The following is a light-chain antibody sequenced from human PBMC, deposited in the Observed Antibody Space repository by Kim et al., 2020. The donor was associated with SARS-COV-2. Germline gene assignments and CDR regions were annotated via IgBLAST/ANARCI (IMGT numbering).Light chain of an antibody. Sequence: AIRITQSPSSLSASTGDRVTITCRASQGISSYLAWYQQKPGKAPKLLIYAASTLQSGVPSRFSGSGSGTDFTLTISCLQSEDFATYYCQQYYSYPTFGQGTRLGIK. J-gene: IGKJ5*01. CDR3: QQYYSYPT. CDR1: QGISSY. V-gene: IGKV1-8*01. CDR2: AAS.